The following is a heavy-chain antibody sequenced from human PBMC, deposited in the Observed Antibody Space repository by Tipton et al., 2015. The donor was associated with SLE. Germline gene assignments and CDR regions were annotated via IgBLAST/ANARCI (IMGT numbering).Heavy chain of an antibody. CDR1: GGSISSGGYY. CDR2: IYYSGST. Sequence: TLSLTCTVSGGSISSGGYYWSWIRQHPGKGLEWIGYIYYSGSTNYNPSLKSRVTISVDTSKNQFSLKLSSVTAADTAVYYCARGGSSWPDAFDIWGQGTMVTGSS. D-gene: IGHD6-13*01. CDR3: ARGGSSWPDAFDI. J-gene: IGHJ3*02. V-gene: IGHV4-61*08.